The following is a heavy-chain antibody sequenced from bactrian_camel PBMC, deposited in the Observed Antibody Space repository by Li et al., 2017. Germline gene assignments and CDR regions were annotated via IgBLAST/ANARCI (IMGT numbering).Heavy chain of an antibody. J-gene: IGHJ4*01. V-gene: IGHV3S55*01. CDR3: AADPRKACLFEGSWFRAREYNH. CDR2: LRTTGST. CDR1: ADIFRRCE. Sequence: HVQLVESGGGSVQAGGSLKISCVGSADIFRRCEMGWNRQAPGKEQELVATLRTTGSTIYGDAVKGRFTISQDNTKRTLYLQMDILNSEDTAKYYCAADPRKACLFEGSWFRAREYNHWGQGTQVTVS. D-gene: IGHD2*01.